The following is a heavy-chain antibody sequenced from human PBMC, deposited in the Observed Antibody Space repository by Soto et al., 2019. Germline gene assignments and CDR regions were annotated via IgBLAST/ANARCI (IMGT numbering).Heavy chain of an antibody. J-gene: IGHJ4*02. CDR2: VFHTGNT. Sequence: PSETLSLTCAVSGDSISSSVWWTWVRQPPGKGLEWIGEVFHTGNTNYTPSLKRRVTMSVDKSTNEFSLKVTSVTAADTAIYYCARKAWVRFDYWGQGALVTVSS. D-gene: IGHD7-27*01. CDR3: ARKAWVRFDY. V-gene: IGHV4-4*02. CDR1: GDSISSSVW.